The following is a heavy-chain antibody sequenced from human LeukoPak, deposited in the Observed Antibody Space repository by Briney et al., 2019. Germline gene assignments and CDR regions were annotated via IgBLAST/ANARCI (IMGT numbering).Heavy chain of an antibody. Sequence: GGSLRLSCAASGFTFSSYSMNWVRQAPGKGLEWVSCISSSSSYIYYADSVKGRFTISRDNAKNSLYLQMNSLRAEDTAVYYCARDGVLWFGELLYYYYGMDVWGQGTTVTVSS. CDR1: GFTFSSYS. J-gene: IGHJ6*02. V-gene: IGHV3-21*05. CDR2: ISSSSSYI. D-gene: IGHD3-10*01. CDR3: ARDGVLWFGELLYYYYGMDV.